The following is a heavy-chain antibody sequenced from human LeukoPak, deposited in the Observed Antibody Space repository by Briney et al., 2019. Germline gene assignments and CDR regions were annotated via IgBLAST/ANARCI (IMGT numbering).Heavy chain of an antibody. CDR3: ARDQSSSWYSYYYYYMDV. J-gene: IGHJ6*03. Sequence: GGSLRLSCAASGFTFSSYSMNWVRQAPGKGLEWVSSISSSSYIYYADSVKGRFTISRDNAKNSLYLQMNSLRAEDTAVYYCARDQSSSWYSYYYYYMDVWGKGTTVTVSS. V-gene: IGHV3-21*01. CDR2: ISSSSYI. D-gene: IGHD6-13*01. CDR1: GFTFSSYS.